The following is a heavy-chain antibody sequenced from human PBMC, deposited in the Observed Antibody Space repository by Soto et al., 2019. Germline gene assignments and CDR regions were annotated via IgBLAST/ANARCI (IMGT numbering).Heavy chain of an antibody. J-gene: IGHJ4*02. CDR2: IWSDGNTK. V-gene: IGHV3-33*01. CDR1: GFNFSSHG. CDR3: ARIYGSGVVDF. Sequence: QVHLVETGGGVVQPGRSLRLSCAASGFNFSSHGMHWVRQAPGKGLDWVALIWSDGNTKHYADSVKGRFTISRDKSKKTVYLQMSSLRVEDTGVYSCARIYGSGVVDFWGQGSLITVSS. D-gene: IGHD3-10*01.